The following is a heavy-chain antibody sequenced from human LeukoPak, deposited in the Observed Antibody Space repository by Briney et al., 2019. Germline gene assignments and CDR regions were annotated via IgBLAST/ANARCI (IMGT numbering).Heavy chain of an antibody. CDR2: ISSNGGST. Sequence: PGGSLRLSCAASGFTFSSYAMHWVRQAPGKGLEYVSVISSNGGSTYYANSVEGRFTISRDNSKNTLYLQMGSLRAEDMAVYYCARGGLLWFGELSGYWGQGTLVTVSS. V-gene: IGHV3-64*01. J-gene: IGHJ4*02. CDR3: ARGGLLWFGELSGY. D-gene: IGHD3-10*01. CDR1: GFTFSSYA.